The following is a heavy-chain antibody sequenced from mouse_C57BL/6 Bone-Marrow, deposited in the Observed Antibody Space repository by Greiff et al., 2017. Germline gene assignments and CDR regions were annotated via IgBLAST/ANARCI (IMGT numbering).Heavy chain of an antibody. Sequence: EVKLMESGGDLVKPGGSLKLSCAASGFTFRSYGMSWVRQTPDKRLEWVATISSGGSYTYYPDSVKGRFTISRDNAKNTLYLQMSSLKSEDTAMYYCARHGGNYKRANWYFDVWGTGTTVTVSS. CDR2: ISSGGSYT. V-gene: IGHV5-6*01. CDR1: GFTFRSYG. J-gene: IGHJ1*03. D-gene: IGHD2-1*01. CDR3: ARHGGNYKRANWYFDV.